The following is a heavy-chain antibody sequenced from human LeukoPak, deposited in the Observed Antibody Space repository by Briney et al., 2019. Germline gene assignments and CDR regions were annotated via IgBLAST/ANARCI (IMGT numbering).Heavy chain of an antibody. J-gene: IGHJ4*02. V-gene: IGHV4-34*11. Sequence: SETLSLTCAVYGGSFSGYYWSGIRQPPGKGRDGMGYIYYSGTTNYNPSLKSRVIISVDTSKNQFSLILSSVTAADTAVYYCARVRDSGYDSNYYFDSWGQGTLVTVSS. D-gene: IGHD5-12*01. CDR3: ARVRDSGYDSNYYFDS. CDR2: IYYSGTT. CDR1: GGSFSGYY.